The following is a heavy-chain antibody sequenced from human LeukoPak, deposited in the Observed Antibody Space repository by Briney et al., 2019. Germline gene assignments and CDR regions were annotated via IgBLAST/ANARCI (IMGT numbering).Heavy chain of an antibody. D-gene: IGHD6-6*01. J-gene: IGHJ4*02. V-gene: IGHV3-21*01. CDR1: GFTFSSYS. CDR2: ISSSSSYI. Sequence: GGSLRLSCAASGFTFSSYSMNWVRQAPGKGLEWVSSISSSSSYIYYADSVKGRFTISRDNAKNSLYLQMNSLRAEDTAVYYCARDCWQLAQDFDYWGQGTLVTVSS. CDR3: ARDCWQLAQDFDY.